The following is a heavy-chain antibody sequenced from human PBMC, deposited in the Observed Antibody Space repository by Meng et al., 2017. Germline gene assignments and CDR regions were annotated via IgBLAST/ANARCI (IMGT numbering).Heavy chain of an antibody. CDR1: GGSINSSNW. CDR2: IYHSGST. D-gene: IGHD3-10*01. V-gene: IGHV4-4*02. J-gene: IGHJ4*02. CDR3: ARVSPSMVRGHSSFDY. Sequence: QVQLQESGPGLVKPSGTLSLTGAVSGGSINSSNWWTWVRQPPGKGLEWIGEIYHSGSTNYNPSLKSRVTISVDTSKNQFSLKLSSVTAADTAVYYCARVSPSMVRGHSSFDYWGQGTLVTVSS.